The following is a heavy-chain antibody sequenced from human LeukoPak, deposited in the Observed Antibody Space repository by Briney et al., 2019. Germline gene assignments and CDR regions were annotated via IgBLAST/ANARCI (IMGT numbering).Heavy chain of an antibody. CDR3: ARVAYLGADAFDI. J-gene: IGHJ3*02. CDR2: ISAYNGNT. D-gene: IGHD3-10*01. CDR1: GYTFTSYG. V-gene: IGHV1-18*01. Sequence: ASVNVSCKASGYTFTSYGISWVRQAPGQGLEWMGWISAYNGNTIYAQKLQGRVTMTTDTSTSTAYMELRSLRSDDTAVYYCARVAYLGADAFDIWGQGTMVAVSS.